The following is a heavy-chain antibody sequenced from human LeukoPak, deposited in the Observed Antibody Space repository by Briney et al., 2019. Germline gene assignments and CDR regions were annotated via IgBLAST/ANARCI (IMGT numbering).Heavy chain of an antibody. CDR3: ARVTVGYGSGSYFYSFDY. J-gene: IGHJ4*02. V-gene: IGHV4-61*02. Sequence: PSETLSLTCTVSGGSISSGSYYWSWTRQPAGKGLEWIGRIYTSGSTNYNPSLKSRVTISVDTSKNQFSLKLSSVTAADTAVYYCARVTVGYGSGSYFYSFDYWGQGTLVTVSS. D-gene: IGHD3-10*01. CDR2: IYTSGST. CDR1: GGSISSGSYY.